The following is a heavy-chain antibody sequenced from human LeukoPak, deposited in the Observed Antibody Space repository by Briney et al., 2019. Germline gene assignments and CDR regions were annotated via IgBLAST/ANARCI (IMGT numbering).Heavy chain of an antibody. CDR1: GFTFSSYA. CDR3: ASRGYAKIFDY. CDR2: IYYSGST. V-gene: IGHV4-39*01. Sequence: GSLRLSCAASGFTFSSYAMSWVRQAPGKGLEWIGSIYYSGSTYYNPSLKSRVTISVDTSKNQFPLKLSSVTAADTAVYYCASRGYAKIFDYWGQGTLVTVSS. D-gene: IGHD5-12*01. J-gene: IGHJ4*02.